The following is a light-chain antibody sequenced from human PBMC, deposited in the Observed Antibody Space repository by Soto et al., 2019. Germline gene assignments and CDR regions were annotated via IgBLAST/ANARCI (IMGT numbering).Light chain of an antibody. CDR1: QSISSY. CDR3: QQRYSTPKT. CDR2: AAS. V-gene: IGKV1-39*01. J-gene: IGKJ1*01. Sequence: DIQMTQSPSSLSASVGDRVTITCRASQSISSYLNWYQKKPGKDPKLLIYAASSLQSGVPSRFSGSGSGTDFTLTISSLQPEDFATYECQQRYSTPKTFGQGTKVDIK.